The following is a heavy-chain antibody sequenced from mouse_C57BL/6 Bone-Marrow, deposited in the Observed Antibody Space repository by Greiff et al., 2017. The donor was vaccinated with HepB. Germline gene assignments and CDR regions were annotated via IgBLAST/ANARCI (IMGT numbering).Heavy chain of an antibody. D-gene: IGHD1-1*01. V-gene: IGHV5-16*01. CDR1: GFTFSDYY. CDR2: INYDGSST. J-gene: IGHJ2*01. CDR3: ARVIYYYGSSYDYFDY. Sequence: EVQLVESEGGLVQPGSSMKLSCTASGFTFSDYYMAWVRQVPEKGLEWVANINYDGSSTYYLDSLKSRFIISRDNAKNILYLQMSSLKSEDTATYYCARVIYYYGSSYDYFDYWGQGTTLTVSS.